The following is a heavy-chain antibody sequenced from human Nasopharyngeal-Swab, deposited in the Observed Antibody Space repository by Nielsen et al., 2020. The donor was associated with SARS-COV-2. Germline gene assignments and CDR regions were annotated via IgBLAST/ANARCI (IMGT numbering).Heavy chain of an antibody. Sequence: GRSLTLSCAASGFTFSTYWMHCVRQPPGKGLLWVSRIDTDGTITDYADSVTGRFSISRDSSKNTLYLQMDSLRGEDTAVYYCARDAPAHYGAFYWGRGTLVTVSS. CDR2: IDTDGTIT. V-gene: IGHV3-74*01. D-gene: IGHD4-17*01. CDR3: ARDAPAHYGAFY. J-gene: IGHJ4*02. CDR1: GFTFSTYW.